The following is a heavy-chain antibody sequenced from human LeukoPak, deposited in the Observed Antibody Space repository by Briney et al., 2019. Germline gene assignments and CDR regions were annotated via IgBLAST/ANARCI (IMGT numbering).Heavy chain of an antibody. CDR2: ISSGSSYT. Sequence: PGGSLRLSCAASGFTFSDYYMSWIRQAPGRGLEWVSYISSGSSYTNYADSVKGRFTISRDNAKNSLYLQMISLRAEDTAVYYCARELQTGFSYAPFDCWGQGTLVTVSS. V-gene: IGHV3-11*06. D-gene: IGHD5-18*01. CDR1: GFTFSDYY. CDR3: ARELQTGFSYAPFDC. J-gene: IGHJ4*02.